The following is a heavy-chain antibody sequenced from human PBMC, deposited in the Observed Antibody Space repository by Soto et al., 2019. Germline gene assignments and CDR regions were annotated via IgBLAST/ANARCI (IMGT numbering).Heavy chain of an antibody. CDR2: INSDGSRT. J-gene: IGHJ5*02. CDR3: ARVLTGSWNWFDP. Sequence: EVQLVESGGGLVQPGESLRLSCEASVFTFSSYWMHWVRQAPGKGLVWVSRINSDGSRTNYADSVKGRFTVSRDNAKNTQYLQMNSLRAEDTAVYYCARVLTGSWNWFDPWGQGTLVTVSS. D-gene: IGHD6-13*01. V-gene: IGHV3-74*01. CDR1: VFTFSSYW.